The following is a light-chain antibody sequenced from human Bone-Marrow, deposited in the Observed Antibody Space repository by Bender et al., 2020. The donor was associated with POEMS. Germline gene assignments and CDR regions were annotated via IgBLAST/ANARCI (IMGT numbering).Light chain of an antibody. CDR1: KLGNKY. CDR3: VAWDASLNGWV. Sequence: SYELTQPPSVSVSPGQTASITCSGDKLGNKYACWYQQKPGQSPVLVMYQDSKRPSGVPDRFSGSKSGTSASLAITGLQSDDEAIYFCVAWDASLNGWVFGGGTKLTVL. V-gene: IGLV3-1*01. CDR2: QDS. J-gene: IGLJ3*02.